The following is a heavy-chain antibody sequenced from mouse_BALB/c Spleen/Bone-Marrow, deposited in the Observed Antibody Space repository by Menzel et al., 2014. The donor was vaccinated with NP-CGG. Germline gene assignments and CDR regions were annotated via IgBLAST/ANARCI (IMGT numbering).Heavy chain of an antibody. CDR2: ISSGSSTV. V-gene: IGHV5-17*02. CDR3: ARSGSSSGYFDY. Sequence: EVMLVESGGGLVQPGGSRKLSCAASGFTFSSSGMHWVRQAPEKGLEWVAYISSGSSTVYYADKVMGRFTISRDNPKNTLFLQMTSLRSEDTAMYYCARSGSSSGYFDYWGQGTTLTVSS. CDR1: GFTFSSSG. J-gene: IGHJ2*01. D-gene: IGHD1-1*01.